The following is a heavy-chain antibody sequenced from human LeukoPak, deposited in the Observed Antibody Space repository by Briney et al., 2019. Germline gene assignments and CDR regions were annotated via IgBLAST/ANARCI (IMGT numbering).Heavy chain of an antibody. Sequence: GGSLRLSCAASGFTFSSYWMHWVRQAPGEGLVWVARITSDGSSTSHADSAKGRFTISRDNAKNTLYLQMNSLRAEDTAVYYCARDYAVGESFDIWGQGTLVTVSS. CDR3: ARDYAVGESFDI. CDR2: ITSDGSST. J-gene: IGHJ3*02. D-gene: IGHD3-16*01. V-gene: IGHV3-74*01. CDR1: GFTFSSYW.